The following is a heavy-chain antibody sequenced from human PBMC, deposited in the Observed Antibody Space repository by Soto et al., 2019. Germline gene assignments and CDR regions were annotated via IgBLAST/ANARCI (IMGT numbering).Heavy chain of an antibody. CDR3: ARHTSGGHYYDY. CDR1: GFNFSDHC. D-gene: IGHD6-19*01. CDR2: ISGSSTYT. J-gene: IGHJ4*02. V-gene: IGHV3-11*06. Sequence: GGSLRLSCAASGFNFSDHCMNWVRQAPGKGLEWVSYISGSSTYTNFADSVKGRFTITRDNDKNSLYLQMNSLRVDDTAVYYCARHTSGGHYYDYWGQGTPVTVSS.